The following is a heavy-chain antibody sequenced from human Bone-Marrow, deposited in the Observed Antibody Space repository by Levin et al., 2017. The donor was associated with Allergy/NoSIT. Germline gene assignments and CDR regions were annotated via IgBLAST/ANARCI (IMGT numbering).Heavy chain of an antibody. CDR1: GFLVSTNGMC. V-gene: IGHV2-70*01. CDR2: IHWDDNQ. Sequence: RASGPTLVKPTQTLTLTCTISGFLVSTNGMCVTWFRQPPGKALEWLAVIHWDDNQYFKTSLQTRLSISRDTSKNQVVLTMTNMDPVDTATYYCARTQVLRYLEWTHSYYYNAMDVWGQGTTVTVSS. CDR3: ARTQVLRYLEWTHSYYYNAMDV. D-gene: IGHD3-3*01. J-gene: IGHJ6*02.